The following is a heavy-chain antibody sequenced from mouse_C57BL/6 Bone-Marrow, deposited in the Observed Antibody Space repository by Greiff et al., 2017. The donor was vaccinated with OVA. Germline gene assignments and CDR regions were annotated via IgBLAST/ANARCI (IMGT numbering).Heavy chain of an antibody. J-gene: IGHJ3*01. CDR3: ARQGKLVAY. CDR2: ISSGGSYT. CDR1: GFTFSSYG. Sequence: VQLKESGGDLVKPGGSLKLSCAASGFTFSSYGMSWVRQTPDKRLEWVATISSGGSYTYYPDSVKGRFTISRDNAKNTLYLQMSSLKSEDTAMYYCARQGKLVAYWGQGTLVTVSA. V-gene: IGHV5-6*01.